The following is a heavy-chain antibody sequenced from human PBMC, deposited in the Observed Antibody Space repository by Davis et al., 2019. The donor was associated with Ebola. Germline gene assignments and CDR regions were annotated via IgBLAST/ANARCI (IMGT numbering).Heavy chain of an antibody. J-gene: IGHJ3*02. D-gene: IGHD5-12*01. CDR1: GFSFENSW. CDR3: ARGDGYDDAFDI. V-gene: IGHV3-7*03. Sequence: GESLKISCVVSGFSFENSWMTWVRQAPGKGLEWVANMKGDGTMKNYVDSVKGRFTISRDNSKNTLYLQMNSLRAGDTAVYYCARGDGYDDAFDIWGQGTMVTVSS. CDR2: MKGDGTMK.